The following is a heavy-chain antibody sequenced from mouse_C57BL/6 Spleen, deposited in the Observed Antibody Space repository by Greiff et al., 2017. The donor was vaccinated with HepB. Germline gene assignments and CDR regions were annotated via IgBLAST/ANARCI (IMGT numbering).Heavy chain of an antibody. Sequence: VKLMECGAELVKPGASVKLSCKASGYTFTEYTIHWVKQRSGQGLEWIGWFYPGSGSIKYNEKFKDKATLTADKSSSTVYMELSRLTSEDSAVYFCARHVGSYYSNYDYFDYWGQGTTLTVSS. CDR2: FYPGSGSI. V-gene: IGHV1-62-2*01. CDR3: ARHVGSYYSNYDYFDY. CDR1: GYTFTEYT. J-gene: IGHJ2*01. D-gene: IGHD2-5*01.